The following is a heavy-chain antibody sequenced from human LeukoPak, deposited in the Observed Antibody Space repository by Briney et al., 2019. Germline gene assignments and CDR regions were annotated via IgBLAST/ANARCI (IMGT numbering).Heavy chain of an antibody. J-gene: IGHJ1*01. CDR2: INHSGST. D-gene: IGHD6-13*01. CDR1: GGSFSGYY. Sequence: SETLSLTCAVYGGSFSGYYWSWIRQPPGKGLEWIGEINHSGSTNYNPSLESRVTISVDTSKNQFSLKLSSVTAADTAVYYCARAGIAAAGTIRGVKYFQHWGQGTLVTVSS. V-gene: IGHV4-34*01. CDR3: ARAGIAAAGTIRGVKYFQH.